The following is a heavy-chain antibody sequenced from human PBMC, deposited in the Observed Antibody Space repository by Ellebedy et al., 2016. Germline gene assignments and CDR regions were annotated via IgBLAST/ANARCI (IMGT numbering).Heavy chain of an antibody. J-gene: IGHJ6*02. V-gene: IGHV4-34*01. CDR2: NNRNGNS. CDR3: AREVVVTAIRYYYYGMDV. Sequence: SETLSLXXGVFGGSISGYCWNWIRQAPGKGPEWIGENNRNGNSNYNPSLKSRVTISVDTSKNQFSLKLSSVTAADTAVYYCAREVVVTAIRYYYYGMDVWGQGTTVTVSS. CDR1: GGSISGYC. D-gene: IGHD2-21*02.